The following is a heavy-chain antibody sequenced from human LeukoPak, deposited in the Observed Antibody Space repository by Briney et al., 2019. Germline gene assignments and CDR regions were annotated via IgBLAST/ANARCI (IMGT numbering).Heavy chain of an antibody. CDR3: ARDLGYQLLDGYYYYMDV. V-gene: IGHV3-23*01. CDR2: FTSSTVAT. Sequence: GGSLRLSCAASGFTLSSYAMSWVRQAPGKGLEWVSAFTSSTVATYYADSVKGRFTISRDSSKNTLYLQMNSLRAEDTAVYYCARDLGYQLLDGYYYYMDVWGKGTTVTVSS. CDR1: GFTLSSYA. J-gene: IGHJ6*03. D-gene: IGHD2-2*01.